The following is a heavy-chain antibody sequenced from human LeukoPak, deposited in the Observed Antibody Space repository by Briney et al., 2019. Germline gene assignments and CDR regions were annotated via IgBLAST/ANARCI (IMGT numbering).Heavy chain of an antibody. J-gene: IGHJ3*02. V-gene: IGHV4-39*01. CDR2: IYYSGST. Sequence: PSETLSLTCTVSGGSISSSNYYWGWIRQPPGKGLEWIGSIYYSGSTYYNPSLKSRVTISVDTSKKQFSLRLSSVTAADTAVYYCARSYCSSTSCYAVGAFDIWGQGTSVTVSS. D-gene: IGHD2-2*01. CDR3: ARSYCSSTSCYAVGAFDI. CDR1: GGSISSSNYY.